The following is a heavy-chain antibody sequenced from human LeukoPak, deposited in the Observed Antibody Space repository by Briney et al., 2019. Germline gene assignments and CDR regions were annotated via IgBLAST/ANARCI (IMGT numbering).Heavy chain of an antibody. Sequence: PGGSLRLSCAASGFTFSSNAVTWVRQAPGKGLEWVSAIHGSDDNTHYADSVKGRFTISRDKSKNTLYLQMNSLRADDTAVYYCAKDRRAITMIVVVTSFDYWGQGTLVTVSS. CDR1: GFTFSSNA. CDR2: IHGSDDNT. J-gene: IGHJ4*02. D-gene: IGHD3-22*01. V-gene: IGHV3-23*01. CDR3: AKDRRAITMIVVVTSFDY.